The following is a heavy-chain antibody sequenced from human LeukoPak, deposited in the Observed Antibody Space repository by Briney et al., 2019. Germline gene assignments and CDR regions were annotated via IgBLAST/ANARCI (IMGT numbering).Heavy chain of an antibody. J-gene: IGHJ1*01. Sequence: PGGSLRLSCAASGFTFSSYAMSWVRQAPGKGLEWVSAISGSGGSTYYADSVKGRFTISRDNSKNTLYLQMNSLRAEDTAVYYCAKTSSYYDSSGYYLPADSEYLQHWGQGTLVTVSS. CDR3: AKTSSYYDSSGYYLPADSEYLQH. D-gene: IGHD3-22*01. CDR2: ISGSGGST. CDR1: GFTFSSYA. V-gene: IGHV3-23*01.